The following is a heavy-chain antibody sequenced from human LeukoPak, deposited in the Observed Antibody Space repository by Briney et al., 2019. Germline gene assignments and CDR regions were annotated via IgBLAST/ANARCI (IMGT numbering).Heavy chain of an antibody. J-gene: IGHJ4*02. V-gene: IGHV4-59*12. CDR3: ARERNTYHYGSGSYYN. CDR1: GGSISRYY. D-gene: IGHD3-10*01. Sequence: SETLSLTCTVPGGSISRYYWSWIRQPPGKELEWIGYVYYSGNTNYNPSLKSRVTISVDMSKNQFSLKLSSVTAADTAVYYCARERNTYHYGSGSYYNWGQGTLVTVSS. CDR2: VYYSGNT.